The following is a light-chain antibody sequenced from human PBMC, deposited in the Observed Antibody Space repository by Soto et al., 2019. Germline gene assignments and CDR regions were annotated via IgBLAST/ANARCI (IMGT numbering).Light chain of an antibody. CDR1: QSLSKS. J-gene: IGKJ1*01. CDR2: GES. Sequence: EIVLTQSPGTLFLSPGQRATLSCRASQSLSKSLVWYQQKPGQAPRLLIDGESNRATGIPARFSGSGSGTDFTLTISSLEPEDFAVYYCQQRSNWPRTFGQGTKVDIK. V-gene: IGKV3-11*01. CDR3: QQRSNWPRT.